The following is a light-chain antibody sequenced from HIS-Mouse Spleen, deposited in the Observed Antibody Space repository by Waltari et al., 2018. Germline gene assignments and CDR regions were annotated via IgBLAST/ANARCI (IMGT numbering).Light chain of an antibody. Sequence: SSELTQDPAVSVALGQTVRITCQGDSLRSYYASWYQQKPGQAPVLVIYGKNNRPSGIPDRFSGSSSGNTASLTITGAQAEDEADYYCQQYYSTPWTFGQGTK. V-gene: IGLV3-19*01. CDR2: GKN. J-gene: IGLJ3*02. CDR1: SLRSYY. CDR3: QQYYSTPWT.